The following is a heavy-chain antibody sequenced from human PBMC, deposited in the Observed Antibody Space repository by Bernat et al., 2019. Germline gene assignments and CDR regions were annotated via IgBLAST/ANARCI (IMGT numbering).Heavy chain of an antibody. J-gene: IGHJ4*02. CDR3: ATQYGSGSRVLDY. V-gene: IGHV3-53*01. D-gene: IGHD3-10*01. CDR1: GFTVSSNY. Sequence: EVQLLESGGGLVQPGGSLRLSCAATGFTVSSNYMSWVRQAPGKGLEWVSVIYSGGSTYYADSVKGRFTISRDNSKNTLYLQMNSLRAEDTAVYYCATQYGSGSRVLDYWGQGTLVTVSS. CDR2: IYSGGST.